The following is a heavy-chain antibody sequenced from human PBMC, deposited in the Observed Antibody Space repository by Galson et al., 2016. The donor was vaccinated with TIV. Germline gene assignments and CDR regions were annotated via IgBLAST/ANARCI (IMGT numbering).Heavy chain of an antibody. CDR3: AKPIRPRGVSDGFDY. CDR1: GFTFTTSA. V-gene: IGHV3-23*01. CDR2: ISGVGGKT. Sequence: SLRLSCAASGFTFTTSAMYWVRQVPGKGLEWVSSISGVGGKTYHADSVKGRFTMSRDDSKNMVYLEMNNLRAEDTAVYFCAKPIRPRGVSDGFDYWGQGTLVTVSA. J-gene: IGHJ4*02. D-gene: IGHD3-10*01.